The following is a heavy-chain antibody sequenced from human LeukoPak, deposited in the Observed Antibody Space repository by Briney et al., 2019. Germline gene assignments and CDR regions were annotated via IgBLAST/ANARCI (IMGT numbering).Heavy chain of an antibody. Sequence: PGGSLRLSCAASGFSLRSYIMNWVRQAPGKGLEWVSSFSGSSGNTYYADSVKGRFTISRDNSKNTLYLQMNSLRAEDTAVYYCARGPVATIPFNWGQGTLVTVSS. CDR1: GFSLRSYI. J-gene: IGHJ4*02. CDR3: ARGPVATIPFN. V-gene: IGHV3-23*01. D-gene: IGHD5-12*01. CDR2: FSGSSGNT.